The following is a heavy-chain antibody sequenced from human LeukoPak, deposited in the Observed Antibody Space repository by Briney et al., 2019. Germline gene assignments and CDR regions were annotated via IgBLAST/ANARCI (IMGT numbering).Heavy chain of an antibody. D-gene: IGHD3-10*01. V-gene: IGHV3-21*01. Sequence: GSLRLSCAASGFTFSSYSMNWVRQAPGKGLEWVSSISSSSSYIYYADSVKGRFTISRDNAKNSLYLQMNSLRAEDTAVYYCARDGTMVRGVIIHFDYWGQGTLVTVSS. CDR1: GFTFSSYS. J-gene: IGHJ4*02. CDR2: ISSSSSYI. CDR3: ARDGTMVRGVIIHFDY.